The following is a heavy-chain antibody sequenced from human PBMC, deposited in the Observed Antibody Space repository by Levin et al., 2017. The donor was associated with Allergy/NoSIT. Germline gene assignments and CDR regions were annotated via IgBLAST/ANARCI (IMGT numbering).Heavy chain of an antibody. J-gene: IGHJ3*02. CDR2: IIPIFGTA. Sequence: GASVKVSCKASGGTFSSYAISWVRQAPGQGLEWMGGIIPIFGTANYAQKFQGRVTITADKSTSTAYMELSSLRSEDTAVYYCARDRLAARSDAFDIWGQGTMVTVSS. V-gene: IGHV1-69*06. CDR3: ARDRLAARSDAFDI. CDR1: GGTFSSYA. D-gene: IGHD6-6*01.